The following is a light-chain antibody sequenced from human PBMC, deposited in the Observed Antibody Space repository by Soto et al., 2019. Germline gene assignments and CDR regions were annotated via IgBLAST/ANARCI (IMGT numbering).Light chain of an antibody. CDR1: QTVSSSF. V-gene: IGKV3-20*01. CDR2: GAS. Sequence: EIVLAPSPSTLFFLPGERAPLSCRASQTVSSSFLAWYQQKPGQAPRLFIYGASSRATGIPDRFSGSGSGTDFTLTIGRLEPEDFAVYYCQQYGTLPITFGQGTRLEIK. CDR3: QQYGTLPIT. J-gene: IGKJ5*01.